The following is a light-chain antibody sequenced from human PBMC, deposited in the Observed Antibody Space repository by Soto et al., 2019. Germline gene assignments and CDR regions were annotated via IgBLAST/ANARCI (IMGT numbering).Light chain of an antibody. Sequence: EIVLPQSPATLSLSPGESATLSCRASQSVSSYLAWYQQKPGQAPRLLIYDASNRATGIPARFSGSGSGTDLTLTISSLGPEDFAVYYCQQRSNWPVGPGTKVDIK. CDR2: DAS. J-gene: IGKJ3*01. CDR1: QSVSSY. CDR3: QQRSNWP. V-gene: IGKV3-11*01.